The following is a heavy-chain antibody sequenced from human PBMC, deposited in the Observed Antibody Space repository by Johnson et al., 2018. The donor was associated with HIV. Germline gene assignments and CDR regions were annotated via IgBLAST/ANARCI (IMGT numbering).Heavy chain of an antibody. CDR1: GFTFSNYA. V-gene: IGHV3-7*01. J-gene: IGHJ3*02. CDR2: IKQDGSEK. Sequence: VQLVESGGGLVQPGGSLRLSCAASGFTFSNYAMSWVRQAPGKGLEWVANIKQDGSEKYYVDSVKGRFTISRDNAKNSLYRQMNSLRAEDTAVYYWARDMDIWGQGTMVTVSS. CDR3: ARDMDI.